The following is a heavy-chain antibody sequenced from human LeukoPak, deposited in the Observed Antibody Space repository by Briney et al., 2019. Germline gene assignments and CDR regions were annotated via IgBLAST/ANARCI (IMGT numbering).Heavy chain of an antibody. Sequence: SGESLKISCKGSGYSFTSYWIGWVRQMPGKGLEWMGIIYPGDSDTRYSPSFQGQVTISADKSISTAYLQWSSLKASDTAMYYCATQSIRKLGGATTDYYMDVWGKGTTVTVSS. CDR1: GYSFTSYW. V-gene: IGHV5-51*01. CDR2: IYPGDSDT. D-gene: IGHD1-26*01. J-gene: IGHJ6*03. CDR3: ATQSIRKLGGATTDYYMDV.